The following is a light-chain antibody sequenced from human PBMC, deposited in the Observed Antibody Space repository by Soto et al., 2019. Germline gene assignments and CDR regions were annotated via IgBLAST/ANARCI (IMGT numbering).Light chain of an antibody. CDR3: QQRTTWPYT. J-gene: IGKJ2*01. CDR1: QSVSSF. V-gene: IGKV3-11*01. Sequence: EIVLTQSPATLSLSPGEGATLSCRASQSVSSFLAWYQQKPGQAPRLLIYDASNRATGIPARFSGSGSGTDFTLTSSSLEPEDFAVYFCQQRTTWPYTFGQGPKLEIK. CDR2: DAS.